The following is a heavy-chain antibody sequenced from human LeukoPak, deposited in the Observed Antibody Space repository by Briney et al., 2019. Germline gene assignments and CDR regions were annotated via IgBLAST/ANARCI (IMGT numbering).Heavy chain of an antibody. CDR3: ARARSLGSRGVTMVRGVIIPDYFDY. J-gene: IGHJ4*02. CDR1: GFTFSSYA. D-gene: IGHD3-10*01. CDR2: ISSNGGST. Sequence: GGSLRLSCAASGFTFSSYAMHWVRQAPGKGLEYVSAISSNGGSTYYANSVKGRFTISRDNSKNTLYLQMGSLRAEDMAVYYCARARSLGSRGVTMVRGVIIPDYFDYWGQGTLVTVSS. V-gene: IGHV3-64*01.